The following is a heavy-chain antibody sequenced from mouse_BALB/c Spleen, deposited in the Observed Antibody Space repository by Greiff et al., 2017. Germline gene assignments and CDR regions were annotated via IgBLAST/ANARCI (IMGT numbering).Heavy chain of an antibody. CDR2: IYPGDGDT. CDR3: AQSTGYAMDY. CDR1: GYAFSSYW. Sequence: VQLVESGAELVRPGSSVKISCKASGYAFSSYWMNWVKQRPGQGLEWIGQIYPGDGDTNYNGKFKGKATLTADKSSSTAYMQLSSLTSEDSAVYFCAQSTGYAMDYWGQGTSVTVSS. V-gene: IGHV1-80*01. J-gene: IGHJ4*01. D-gene: IGHD4-1*02.